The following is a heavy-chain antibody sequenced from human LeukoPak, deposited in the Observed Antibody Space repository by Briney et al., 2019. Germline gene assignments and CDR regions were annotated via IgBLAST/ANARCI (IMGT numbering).Heavy chain of an antibody. V-gene: IGHV3-33*01. CDR3: ARDRGYSYGHPFDY. Sequence: GRSLRLSCAASGFTFSSYGMHWVRQAPGKGLEWVAVIWYDGSNKYYADSVKGRFTISRDNSKNTLYLQMNSLRAEDTAVYYCARDRGYSYGHPFDYWGQGTLVTVSS. D-gene: IGHD5-18*01. CDR2: IWYDGSNK. J-gene: IGHJ4*02. CDR1: GFTFSSYG.